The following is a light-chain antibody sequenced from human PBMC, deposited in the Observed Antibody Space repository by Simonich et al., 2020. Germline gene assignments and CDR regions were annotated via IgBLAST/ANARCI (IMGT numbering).Light chain of an antibody. J-gene: IGLJ3*02. V-gene: IGLV2-14*01. CDR2: DFR. Sequence: QSALTQPASVSGSPGQSITISCTGTSSDVGGYNYVSWDQQHPGKAPKLMIYDFRKRPSGVSNRFSGSKSGNTASLTISGLQAEDEADYYCSSYTSSSTWVFGGGTKLTVL. CDR1: SSDVGGYNY. CDR3: SSYTSSSTWV.